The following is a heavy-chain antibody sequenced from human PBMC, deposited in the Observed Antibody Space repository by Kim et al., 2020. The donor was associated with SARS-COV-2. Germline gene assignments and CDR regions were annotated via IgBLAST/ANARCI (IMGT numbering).Heavy chain of an antibody. CDR1: GYTFTGYF. Sequence: ASVKVSCKASGYTFTGYFIHWVRQAPGQGLEWMGRINPNTGGTNYAQKFQGRVTMTRDTSITTAYMELSRLNSDDTAMYYCAREVGDSNWHDFDYWGQGSLVTVSS. CDR3: AREVGDSNWHDFDY. CDR2: INPNTGGT. D-gene: IGHD1-1*01. J-gene: IGHJ4*02. V-gene: IGHV1-2*06.